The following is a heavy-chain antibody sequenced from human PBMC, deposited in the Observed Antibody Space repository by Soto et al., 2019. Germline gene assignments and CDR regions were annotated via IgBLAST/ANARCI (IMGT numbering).Heavy chain of an antibody. V-gene: IGHV1-18*01. CDR1: GYTFTSYG. CDR3: TREPDQFDY. J-gene: IGHJ4*02. CDR2: ISAYSGII. Sequence: QVQLVQSGAEVKKPGASVKVSCKASGYTFTSYGIIWVRHAPGQGLEWMGWISAYSGIIKHAQKLLGRVTMTTGTSTSTGSMQLSTLRSDDRTLYCCTREPDQFDYWGQGTLVTVSS.